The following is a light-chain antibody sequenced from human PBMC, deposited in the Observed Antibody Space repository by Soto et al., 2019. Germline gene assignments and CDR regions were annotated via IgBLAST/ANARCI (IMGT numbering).Light chain of an antibody. CDR1: QSVRDN. Sequence: EIVMTQSPATLSVSPGQRATLSCRASQSVRDNLAWYRQKPGQAPSLLIYGASTRATGIPARFSGTGSRTEFTLTISSLQSEDVAVYYCQQYNKWPPITFGQGTRLEIK. CDR2: GAS. V-gene: IGKV3-15*01. J-gene: IGKJ5*01. CDR3: QQYNKWPPIT.